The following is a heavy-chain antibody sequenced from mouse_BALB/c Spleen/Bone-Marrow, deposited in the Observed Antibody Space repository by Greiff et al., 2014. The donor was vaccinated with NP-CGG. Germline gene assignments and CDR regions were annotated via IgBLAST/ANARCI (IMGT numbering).Heavy chain of an antibody. Sequence: QVQLQQPGAELARPGASVKLSCKASGYTFTSYWMQWVKQRPGQGLEWIGAIYPGDGDTRYTQKFMGKATLTADKSSSTAYMQLSSLASEDSAVYYCARRGNYGNAMDYWGQGTSVTVSS. V-gene: IGHV1-87*01. CDR1: GYTFTSYW. CDR2: IYPGDGDT. D-gene: IGHD2-1*01. CDR3: ARRGNYGNAMDY. J-gene: IGHJ4*01.